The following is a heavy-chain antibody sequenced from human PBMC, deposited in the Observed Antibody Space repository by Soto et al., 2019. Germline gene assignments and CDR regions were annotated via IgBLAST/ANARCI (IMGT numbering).Heavy chain of an antibody. CDR2: INHSGST. D-gene: IGHD6-13*01. CDR1: GGSFSGYY. J-gene: IGHJ4*02. CDR3: ARESIEAAASDY. Sequence: SETLSLTCAVYGGSFSGYYWSWIRQPPGKGLEWIGEINHSGSTNYNPSLKSRVTISVDTSKNQFSLKLSSVTAADTAVYYCARESIEAAASDYWGQGTLVTVSS. V-gene: IGHV4-34*01.